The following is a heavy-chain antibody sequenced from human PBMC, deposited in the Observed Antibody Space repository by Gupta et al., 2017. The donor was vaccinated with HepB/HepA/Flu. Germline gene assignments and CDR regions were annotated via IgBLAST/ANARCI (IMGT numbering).Heavy chain of an antibody. CDR3: ARDPVYCSGGSCYPWYLEY. J-gene: IGHJ4*02. D-gene: IGHD2-15*01. V-gene: IGHV3-21*01. Sequence: EVQLIESGGGLVKHGGSLRLSCAGSGFTFSRYSLNWVRQAPGKGLEWVSAIRSVSTYIYYGDSGKGRFTISRDNAKKSLFLKMKSLRAEETAVYYCARDPVYCSGGSCYPWYLEYWGQGILVTVSS. CDR2: IRSVSTYI. CDR1: GFTFSRYS.